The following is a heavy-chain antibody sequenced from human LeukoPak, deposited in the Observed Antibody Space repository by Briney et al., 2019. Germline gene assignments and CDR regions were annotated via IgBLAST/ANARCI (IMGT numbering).Heavy chain of an antibody. Sequence: SETLSLTCAVYGGSFSGYYWSWIRQPPGKGLEWIGEINHSGSTNYNPCLKSRVTISVDTSKNQFSLKLSSVTAADTAVYYCARYYGANLNWFDPWGQGTLVTVSS. D-gene: IGHD4-23*01. J-gene: IGHJ5*02. V-gene: IGHV4-34*01. CDR2: INHSGST. CDR1: GGSFSGYY. CDR3: ARYYGANLNWFDP.